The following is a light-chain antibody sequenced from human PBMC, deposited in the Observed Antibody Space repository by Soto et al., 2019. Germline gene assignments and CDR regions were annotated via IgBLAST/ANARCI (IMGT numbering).Light chain of an antibody. V-gene: IGLV3-21*04. CDR1: NIGSKS. CDR3: QVWDSSSDPSVV. CDR2: YDS. J-gene: IGLJ2*01. Sequence: SYELTQPPSVSVAPGKTARITCGGNNIGSKSVHWYQQKPGQAPVLVIYYDSDRPSRIPERFSGSNSGNTATLTISRVEAGDEADYYCQVWDSSSDPSVVFGGGTKLTVL.